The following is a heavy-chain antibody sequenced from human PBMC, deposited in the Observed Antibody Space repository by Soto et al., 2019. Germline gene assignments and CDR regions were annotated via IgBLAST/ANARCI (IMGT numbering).Heavy chain of an antibody. CDR3: ASGGSPYYYYYMDV. V-gene: IGHV1-18*04. J-gene: IGHJ6*03. CDR2: ISPNNGDT. CDR1: GYTFTGYY. D-gene: IGHD3-16*01. Sequence: GASVKLSCKASGYTFTGYYMHWVRQALGQGLEWMGWISPNNGDTNYAQKLQGRVTMTTDTSTSTAYMELGSLRSDDTAVYYCASGGSPYYYYYMDVWGKGTTVTVSS.